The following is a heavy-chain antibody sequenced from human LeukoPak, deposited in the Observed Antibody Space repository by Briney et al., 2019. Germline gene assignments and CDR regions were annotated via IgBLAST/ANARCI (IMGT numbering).Heavy chain of an antibody. V-gene: IGHV1-2*02. Sequence: GASVKVSCKASGYTFTGYYMHWVRQAPGQGLEWTGWINPNSGGTNYAQKFQGRVTMTRDTSISTAYMELSRLRSDDTAVYYCARGGSGGLLWFGDPSVGWFDPWGQGTLVTVSS. CDR3: ARGGSGGLLWFGDPSVGWFDP. CDR1: GYTFTGYY. CDR2: INPNSGGT. J-gene: IGHJ5*02. D-gene: IGHD3-10*01.